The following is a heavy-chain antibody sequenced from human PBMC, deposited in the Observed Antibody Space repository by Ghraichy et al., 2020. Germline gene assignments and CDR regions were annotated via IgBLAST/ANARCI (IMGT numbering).Heavy chain of an antibody. CDR3: ARGYTAMHY. CDR1: GFTFSTYE. V-gene: IGHV3-48*03. D-gene: IGHD5-18*01. CDR2: ISSSGSTI. Sequence: GESLNISCAASGFTFSTYEMNWVRQAPGKGLEWVSHISSSGSTIYYADSVKGRFTISRDNAKKSLYLQMNSLRAEDTAVYYCARGYTAMHYWGQGTLVTVSS. J-gene: IGHJ4*02.